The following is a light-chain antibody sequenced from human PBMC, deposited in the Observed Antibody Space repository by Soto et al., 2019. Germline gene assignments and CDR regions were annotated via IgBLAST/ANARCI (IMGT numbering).Light chain of an antibody. CDR3: EQYGSSPLT. J-gene: IGKJ4*01. V-gene: IGKV3-20*01. CDR2: RAS. Sequence: ETVLTQSPGTPSLSPGERATVSCRASQSVSTNYLAWYQQKPGQAPKVLIYRASSRATGVPDRFSGSGSGTDFTLTIARLEPEDFAVYYCEQYGSSPLTFGGGTKVDIK. CDR1: QSVSTNY.